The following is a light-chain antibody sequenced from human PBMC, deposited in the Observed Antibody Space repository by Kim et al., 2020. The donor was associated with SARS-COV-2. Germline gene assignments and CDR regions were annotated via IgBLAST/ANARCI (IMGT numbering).Light chain of an antibody. CDR1: QGVSSS. V-gene: IGKV1-9*01. CDR2: LSS. Sequence: SASVGNRVTITCRASQGVSSSLAWYQQKPGKAPRVLFYLSSSLQSSVPSRFSASGSGTEFTLTISSLQPEDFATYYCQQLNSYLYTFGQGTKREI. CDR3: QQLNSYLYT. J-gene: IGKJ2*01.